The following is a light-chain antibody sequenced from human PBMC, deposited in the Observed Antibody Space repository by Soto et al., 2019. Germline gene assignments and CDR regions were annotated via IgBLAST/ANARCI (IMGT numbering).Light chain of an antibody. CDR1: QSVSSY. J-gene: IGKJ1*01. V-gene: IGKV3-11*01. CDR2: DAS. Sequence: EIVLTQSPATLSLSPGERATLSCRASQSVSSYLAWYQQKPGQAPRLLIYDASNRTTGIPARFSGSGSGTDFTLTISSLEPEDFAVYYCKHRSSLWTFGQGTKVDIK. CDR3: KHRSSLWT.